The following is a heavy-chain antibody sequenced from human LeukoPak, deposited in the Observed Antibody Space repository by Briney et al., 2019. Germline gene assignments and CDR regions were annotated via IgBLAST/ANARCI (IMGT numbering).Heavy chain of an antibody. CDR3: ARVRGVGATFGAFDI. CDR2: ISYDGSNK. V-gene: IGHV3-30-3*01. D-gene: IGHD1-26*01. J-gene: IGHJ3*02. Sequence: GGSLRLSCAASGFTFSSYAMHWVCQAPGKGLEWVAVISYDGSNKYYADSVKGRFTISRDNSKNTLYLQMNSLRAEDTAVYYCARVRGVGATFGAFDIWGQGTMVTVSS. CDR1: GFTFSSYA.